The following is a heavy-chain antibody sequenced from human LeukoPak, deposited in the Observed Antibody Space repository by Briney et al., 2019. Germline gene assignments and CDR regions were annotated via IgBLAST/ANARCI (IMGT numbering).Heavy chain of an antibody. CDR1: GFTFSTYA. Sequence: TGGSLRLSCAASGFTFSTYAMSWVRQAPGKGLEWVSSISTSGGRTHYADSVQGRFTVSRDNSRNTLHLQMNGLRAEDTAVYYCAKDDRYFDWLLPHFDYWGQGTLVTVSS. J-gene: IGHJ4*02. CDR2: ISTSGGRT. V-gene: IGHV3-23*01. D-gene: IGHD3-9*01. CDR3: AKDDRYFDWLLPHFDY.